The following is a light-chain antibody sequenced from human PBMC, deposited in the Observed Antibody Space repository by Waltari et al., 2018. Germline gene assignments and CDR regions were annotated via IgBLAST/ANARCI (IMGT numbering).Light chain of an antibody. J-gene: IGLJ2*01. CDR3: AAWDDKLGGRWE. CDR2: RND. V-gene: IGLV1-47*01. Sequence: QSVLTQPPSASGTPGQRVTISCSGSSSNIGSNVVNWYQQVPGTTPKLLVYRNDQRPSVVPYRFSVSKSGTSTSLAISGLRSEDEADYYCAAWDDKLGGRWEFGGGTKLTVL. CDR1: SSNIGSNV.